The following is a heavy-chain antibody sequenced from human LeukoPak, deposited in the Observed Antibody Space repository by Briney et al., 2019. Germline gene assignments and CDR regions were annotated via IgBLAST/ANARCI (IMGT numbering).Heavy chain of an antibody. J-gene: IGHJ4*02. Sequence: GGSLRLSCTASGFTFGDYAMSWFRQAPGKGLEWVSAVSGSGGSTYYADSVEGRFTISRDNSKNTLHLQMNSLRAEDTAVYYCARDQHAKWEPPGPLDYWGQGTLVTVSS. D-gene: IGHD1-26*01. CDR1: GFTFGDYA. CDR2: VSGSGGST. CDR3: ARDQHAKWEPPGPLDY. V-gene: IGHV3-23*01.